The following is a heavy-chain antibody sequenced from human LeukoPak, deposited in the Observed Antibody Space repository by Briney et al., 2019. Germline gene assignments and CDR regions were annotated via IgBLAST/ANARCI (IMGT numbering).Heavy chain of an antibody. D-gene: IGHD2-15*01. V-gene: IGHV1-69*04. CDR2: IIPILGIA. J-gene: IGHJ6*02. CDR1: GGTFSSYA. CDR3: ASRPRYCSGGSCLGDYYYYYGMDV. Sequence: VASVKVSCKASGGTFSSYAISWVRQAPRQGLEWMGRIIPILGIANYAQKFQGRVTSTADKSTSTAYMELSSLRSEDTAVYYCASRPRYCSGGSCLGDYYYYYGMDVWGQGTTVTVSS.